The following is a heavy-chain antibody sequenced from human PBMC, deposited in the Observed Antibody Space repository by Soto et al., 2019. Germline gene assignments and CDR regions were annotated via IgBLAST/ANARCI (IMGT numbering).Heavy chain of an antibody. CDR1: GYTFTSYG. J-gene: IGHJ4*02. CDR2: ISAYNGNT. CDR3: ARDVDTVATTYFDY. Sequence: ASVKVSCKASGYTFTSYGISWVRQAPGQGLEWMGWISAYNGNTNYAQKLQGRVTMTTDTSTSTAYMELRSLRSDDTAVYYCARDVDTVATTYFDYWGQGTLVTVSS. D-gene: IGHD5-12*01. V-gene: IGHV1-18*04.